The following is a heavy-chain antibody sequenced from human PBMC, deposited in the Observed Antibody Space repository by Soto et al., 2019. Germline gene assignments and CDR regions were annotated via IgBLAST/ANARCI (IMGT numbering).Heavy chain of an antibody. CDR2: IYPGDFDT. D-gene: IGHD7-27*01. CDR3: ARRAKLTGEAGSYFDY. CDR1: GYSFSTYW. V-gene: IGHV5-51*01. Sequence: PGESLKISCKGSGYSFSTYWIGWVRQMPGIGLEWMGMIYPGDFDTKYSPSFQGQVTISADKSISTAYLQWSSPKASDTAMYYCARRAKLTGEAGSYFDYWGQGTLVTVSS. J-gene: IGHJ4*02.